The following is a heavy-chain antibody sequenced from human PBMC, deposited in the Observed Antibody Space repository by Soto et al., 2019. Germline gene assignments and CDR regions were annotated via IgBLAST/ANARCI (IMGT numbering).Heavy chain of an antibody. Sequence: SETLSLTCTVSGGSISSYYWSWIRQPPGKGLEWIGYIYYSGSTNYNPSLKSRVTISVDTSKNQFSLKLSSVTAADTAVYYCARETTIGLYSENYYYYYMDVWGKGTTVTVSS. J-gene: IGHJ6*03. D-gene: IGHD2-8*01. CDR2: IYYSGST. V-gene: IGHV4-59*01. CDR1: GGSISSYY. CDR3: ARETTIGLYSENYYYYYMDV.